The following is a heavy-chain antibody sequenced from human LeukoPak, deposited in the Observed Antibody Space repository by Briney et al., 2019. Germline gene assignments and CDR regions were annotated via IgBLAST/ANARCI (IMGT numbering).Heavy chain of an antibody. D-gene: IGHD3-22*01. V-gene: IGHV4-4*02. J-gene: IGHJ4*02. CDR3: ARDSPLRDSSGYYSLDY. CDR2: IFHSGST. Sequence: SETLSLTCAVSGGSISISSSNWWSWVRQPPGKGLEWIGEIFHSGSTNYNPSLKSRVTISVDTSKNQFSLKLSSVTAADTAVYYCARDSPLRDSSGYYSLDYWGQGTLVTVSS. CDR1: GGSISISSSNW.